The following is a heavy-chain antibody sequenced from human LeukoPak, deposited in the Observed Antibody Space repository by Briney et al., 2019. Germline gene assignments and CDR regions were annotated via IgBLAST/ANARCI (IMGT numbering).Heavy chain of an antibody. CDR2: FDPEDAET. Sequence: GFDPEDAETIYAQKFQGRVTMTEDTSTDTAYMELSSLRSEDTAVYYCATLDYGGNSDWFDPWGQGTLVTVSS. J-gene: IGHJ5*02. CDR3: ATLDYGGNSDWFDP. D-gene: IGHD4-23*01. V-gene: IGHV1-24*01.